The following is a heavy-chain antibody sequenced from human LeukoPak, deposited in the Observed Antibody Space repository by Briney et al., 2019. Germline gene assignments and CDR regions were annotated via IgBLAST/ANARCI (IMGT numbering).Heavy chain of an antibody. D-gene: IGHD6-19*01. Sequence: SETLSLTCTVSGGSISSYHWSWIRQPPGKGLESIGYIYSSGSTHYNPSLKSRVTISVDTSKNQFSLKLSSVTAADTAVYSCARGDSSGWFGSYYFDFWGQGTLVTVSS. CDR3: ARGDSSGWFGSYYFDF. CDR2: IYSSGST. J-gene: IGHJ4*02. V-gene: IGHV4-59*01. CDR1: GGSISSYH.